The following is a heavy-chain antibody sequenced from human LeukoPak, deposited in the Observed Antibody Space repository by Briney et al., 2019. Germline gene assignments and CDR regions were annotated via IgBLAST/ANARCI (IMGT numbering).Heavy chain of an antibody. V-gene: IGHV3-53*01. J-gene: IGHJ4*02. D-gene: IGHD6-19*01. Sequence: GGSLRLSCAASGSTVSSNYMTWVRQAPGKGLEWVSVTYSGGNTYYADSVKGRFTISRDNSKNTLYLQMNSLRDEDTAVYYCARGTRVDSSGWYFFDYWGQGTLVTVSS. CDR2: TYSGGNT. CDR3: ARGTRVDSSGWYFFDY. CDR1: GSTVSSNY.